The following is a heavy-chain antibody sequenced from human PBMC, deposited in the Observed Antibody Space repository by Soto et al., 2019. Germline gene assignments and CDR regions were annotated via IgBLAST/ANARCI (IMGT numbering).Heavy chain of an antibody. Sequence: GGSLRLSCAASGFTFSSYAMSWVRQAPGKGLEWVSAISGSGGSTYYADSVKGRFTISRDNSKNTLYLQMNSLRAEDTAVYYCAKDYSSSWYVLATNDDIDYWGQGTLVTVSS. J-gene: IGHJ4*02. D-gene: IGHD6-13*01. CDR3: AKDYSSSWYVLATNDDIDY. CDR1: GFTFSSYA. V-gene: IGHV3-23*01. CDR2: ISGSGGST.